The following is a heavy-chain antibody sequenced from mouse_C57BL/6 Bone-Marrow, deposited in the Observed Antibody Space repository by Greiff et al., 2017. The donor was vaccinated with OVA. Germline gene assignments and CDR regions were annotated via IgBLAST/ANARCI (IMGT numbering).Heavy chain of an antibody. CDR2: IHPNSGST. J-gene: IGHJ2*01. D-gene: IGHD2-1*01. CDR1: GSTFTSYW. Sequence: QVQLQQPGAELVKPGASVKLSCKASGSTFTSYWMHWVKQRPGQGLEWIGMIHPNSGSTNYNEKFKSKATLTVDKSSSTAYMQLSSLTSEDSAVYYCAREHYGNYVDFDYWGQGTTLTVSS. CDR3: AREHYGNYVDFDY. V-gene: IGHV1-64*01.